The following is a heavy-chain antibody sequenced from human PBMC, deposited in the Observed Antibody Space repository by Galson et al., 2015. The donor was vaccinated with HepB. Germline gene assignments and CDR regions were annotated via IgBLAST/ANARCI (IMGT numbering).Heavy chain of an antibody. CDR2: INPNSGGT. CDR3: ARDYYDSSGYYYRDWFDP. CDR1: GYTFTGYY. Sequence: SVKVSCKASGYTFTGYYMHWVRQAPGQGLEWMGRINPNSGGTNYAQKFQGRVTMTRDTSISTAYMELSRLRSDDTAVYYCARDYYDSSGYYYRDWFDPWGQGTLVTVSS. V-gene: IGHV1-2*06. J-gene: IGHJ5*02. D-gene: IGHD3-22*01.